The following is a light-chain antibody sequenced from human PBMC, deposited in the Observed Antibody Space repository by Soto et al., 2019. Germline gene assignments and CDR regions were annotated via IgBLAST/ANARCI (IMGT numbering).Light chain of an antibody. CDR1: QSVSSN. V-gene: IGKV3-15*01. J-gene: IGKJ5*01. CDR3: QQYNNWPPIT. CDR2: GAS. Sequence: EIVMTESRATLSVSPGERATLSCMASQSVSSNLAWYQQKPGQAPRLLIYGASTRATGIPARFSGSGSGTEFTLTISSLQSEDFAVYYGQQYNNWPPITLGQGTRLEIK.